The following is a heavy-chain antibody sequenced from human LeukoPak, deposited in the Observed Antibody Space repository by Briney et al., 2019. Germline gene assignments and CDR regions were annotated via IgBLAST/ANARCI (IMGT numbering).Heavy chain of an antibody. V-gene: IGHV3-48*01. CDR3: ARVDYGGFNFAY. D-gene: IGHD4-23*01. Sequence: GWSLRLSCASSVFTHRYYQMNWVRQAPGKGLAWVSYISGGSGSIYYADSVRGRFTSSRDSAKKSLFRQMNSLSAKDTAVYYCARVDYGGFNFAYWGQGTLVTVST. J-gene: IGHJ4*02. CDR2: ISGGSGSI. CDR1: VFTHRYYQ.